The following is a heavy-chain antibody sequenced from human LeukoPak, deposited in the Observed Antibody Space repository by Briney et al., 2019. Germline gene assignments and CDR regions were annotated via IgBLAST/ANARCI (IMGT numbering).Heavy chain of an antibody. CDR2: IYHSGST. J-gene: IGHJ5*02. Sequence: SQTLSLTCTVSGGSISSGGYYWSWIRQPPGKGLEWIGYIYHSGSTYFNPSLKSRVTISVDRSKNQFSLKLSSVTAADTAVYYCARLKVRAFSFDPWGQGTLVTVSS. CDR3: ARLKVRAFSFDP. D-gene: IGHD3-10*01. CDR1: GGSISSGGYY. V-gene: IGHV4-30-2*01.